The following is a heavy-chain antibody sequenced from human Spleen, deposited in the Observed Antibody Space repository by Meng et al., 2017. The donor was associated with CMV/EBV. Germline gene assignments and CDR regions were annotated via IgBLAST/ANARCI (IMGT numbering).Heavy chain of an antibody. D-gene: IGHD3-3*01. CDR3: ARVQGVSIFGVVIPFYFDY. J-gene: IGHJ4*02. CDR1: GGSFSNYY. Sequence: SETLSLTCTVSGGSFSNYYWSWIRQPPGKGLEWIGYIFYSGSTNYNPSLKSRVTISLDTSKNQVSLRLSSVTAADTAMYYCARVQGVSIFGVVIPFYFDYWGQGTLVTVS. CDR2: IFYSGST. V-gene: IGHV4-59*01.